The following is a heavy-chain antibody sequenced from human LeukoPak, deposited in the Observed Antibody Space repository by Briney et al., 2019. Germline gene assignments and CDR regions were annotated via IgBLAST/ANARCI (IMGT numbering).Heavy chain of an antibody. Sequence: ASVKVSCKVSGYTLTELSMHWVRQAPGKGLEWMGGFDPENGETIYAQKFQGRVTMTEDTSTDTAYMELSSLRSEDTVVYYCATDDPHSKAMVHYWGQGTLVTVSS. D-gene: IGHD3-10*01. V-gene: IGHV1-24*01. CDR1: GYTLTELS. CDR3: ATDDPHSKAMVHY. CDR2: FDPENGET. J-gene: IGHJ4*02.